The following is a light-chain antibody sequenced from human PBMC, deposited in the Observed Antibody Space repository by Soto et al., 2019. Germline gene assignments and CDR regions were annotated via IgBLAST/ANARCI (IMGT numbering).Light chain of an antibody. CDR3: QTWGTGIVV. CDR2: LNSDGSH. J-gene: IGLJ2*01. CDR1: SGHCSYA. V-gene: IGLV4-69*01. Sequence: QPVLTQSPSASASLGASVMLTGTLSSGHCSYAIAWHQQQPEKGPRYLMKLNSDGSHSKGDGIPDRFSGSSSGAERYLTISSLQSEDEADYYCQTWGTGIVVFGGGTKLTVL.